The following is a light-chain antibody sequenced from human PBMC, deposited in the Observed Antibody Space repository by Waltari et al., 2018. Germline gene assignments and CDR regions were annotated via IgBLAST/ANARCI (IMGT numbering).Light chain of an antibody. V-gene: IGKV2-28*01. CDR2: SGS. CDR3: MQALQTPLFT. J-gene: IGKJ3*01. Sequence: DIVMTQSPLSLPVTPGEPASISCRSSQSLLHSNGYNYLDWYLQKPGQSPQLLIYSGSNRASGVPDRFSGSGSGTDFTLKISRVEAEDVGVYYCMQALQTPLFTFGPGTKVDIK. CDR1: QSLLHSNGYNY.